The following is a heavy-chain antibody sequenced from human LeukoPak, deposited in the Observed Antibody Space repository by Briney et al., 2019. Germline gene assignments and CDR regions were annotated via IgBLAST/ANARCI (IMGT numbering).Heavy chain of an antibody. CDR2: ISSSGSTI. D-gene: IGHD1-14*01. CDR3: AKGIYNDAFDI. Sequence: GGSLRLSCAASGFTFSSYGMNWVRQAPGKGLEWVSYISSSGSTIYYADSVKGRFTISRDNAKNSLYLQMNSLRAEDTALYYCAKGIYNDAFDIWGQGTMVTVSS. CDR1: GFTFSSYG. V-gene: IGHV3-48*03. J-gene: IGHJ3*02.